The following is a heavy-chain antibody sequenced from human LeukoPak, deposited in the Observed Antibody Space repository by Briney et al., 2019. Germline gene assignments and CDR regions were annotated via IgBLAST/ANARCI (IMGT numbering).Heavy chain of an antibody. J-gene: IGHJ6*02. CDR3: ARDPAARTDYYYYGMDV. V-gene: IGHV1-46*01. Sequence: GASVKGSCKASGYTFTRYYMHWVRQAPGQGLEWMGIINPSGGSTSYAQKFQGRVTMTRDTSTSTVYMELSSLSSEDTAVYYCARDPAARTDYYYYGMDVWGQGTTVTVSS. CDR2: INPSGGST. CDR1: GYTFTRYY. D-gene: IGHD6-6*01.